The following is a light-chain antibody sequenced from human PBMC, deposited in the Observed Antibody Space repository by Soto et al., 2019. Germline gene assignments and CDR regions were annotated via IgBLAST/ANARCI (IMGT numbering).Light chain of an antibody. V-gene: IGKV3D-20*02. CDR2: DTS. CDR1: QSVSNSY. Sequence: EFVLTQSPGTLSLSPGERATLSCRASQSVSNSYVAWYQQKSGQAPRLLIYDTSSRVTGIPDRFSGSGSGTDFTLTISRLEPEDFATYYCQQLNSYPTFGQGTRLEIK. CDR3: QQLNSYPT. J-gene: IGKJ5*01.